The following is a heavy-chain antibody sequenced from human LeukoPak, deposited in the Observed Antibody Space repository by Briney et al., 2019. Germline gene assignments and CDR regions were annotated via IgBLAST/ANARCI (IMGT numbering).Heavy chain of an antibody. CDR3: ARGRVSSSVYYSTYYYYFYMDV. CDR2: IDHTGST. V-gene: IGHV4-61*03. J-gene: IGHJ6*03. Sequence: SETLSLTSTVSGGSISSSSYYWGWIRQPPGKGLEWIGYIDHTGSTNYNPSLNSRVTISRDTSKNDFSLKLSSVTATDTAVYFCARGRVSSSVYYSTYYYYFYMDVWGKGTTVTVSS. CDR1: GGSISSSSYY. D-gene: IGHD4-11*01.